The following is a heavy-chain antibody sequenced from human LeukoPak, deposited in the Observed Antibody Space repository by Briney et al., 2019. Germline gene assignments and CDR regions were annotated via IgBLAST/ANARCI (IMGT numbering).Heavy chain of an antibody. V-gene: IGHV6-1*01. CDR3: AREREHSFDY. CDR1: GDSVSSNSVA. D-gene: IGHD1/OR15-1a*01. CDR2: TYYRSKWYI. J-gene: IGHJ4*02. Sequence: SKTLSLTCAVSGDSVSSNSVAWNWIRQTPSRGLEWLGRTYYRSKWYIEYAESVRSRMTINADTSKNQFSLQLNSVSPDDTAVYYCAREREHSFDYWGQGTLVTVSS.